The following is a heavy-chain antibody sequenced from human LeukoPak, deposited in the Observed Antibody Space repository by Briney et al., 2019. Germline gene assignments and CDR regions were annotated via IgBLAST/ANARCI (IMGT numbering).Heavy chain of an antibody. Sequence: NSSETLSLTCTVSGGSIRSTYDYWGWIRQPTGKGREWIGSIYYSGSTYYNPSLKGRVTISVDTSKNEFSLKLSYVSAADTAVYYCAGTFRPRLNHYESSAYYYGEFDYWGQGTLVTVSS. J-gene: IGHJ4*02. D-gene: IGHD3-22*01. CDR3: AGTFRPRLNHYESSAYYYGEFDY. V-gene: IGHV4-39*07. CDR2: IYYSGST. CDR1: GGSIRSTYDY.